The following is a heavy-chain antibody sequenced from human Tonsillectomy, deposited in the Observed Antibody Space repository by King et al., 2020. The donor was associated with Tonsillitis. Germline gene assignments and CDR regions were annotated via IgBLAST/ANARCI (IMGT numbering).Heavy chain of an antibody. J-gene: IGHJ5*02. CDR1: GGSISSYY. Sequence: VQLQESGPGLVKPSETLSLTCTVSGGSISSYYWSWIRQPPGKGLEWIGYMYHSGSTNYNPSLKSRVTMSVDTSKNQFSLKLTYVTAADTAVYYCARDFWVNNWFDPWGQGTLVTVSS. CDR2: MYHSGST. CDR3: ARDFWVNNWFDP. V-gene: IGHV4-59*01. D-gene: IGHD2/OR15-2a*01.